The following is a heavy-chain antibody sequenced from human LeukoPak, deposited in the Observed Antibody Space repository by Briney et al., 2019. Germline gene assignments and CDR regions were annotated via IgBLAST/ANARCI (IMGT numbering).Heavy chain of an antibody. J-gene: IGHJ4*02. Sequence: ASVKVSCKASGYTFTSNSMHWVRQAPGQGLEWMGVINPSGSSTTYAQKFQGRVTMTRDTSTSTVYMELSSLRSEDTAVYYCARGQGGGTIFGVVIKVREAFDYWGQGTLVTVSS. CDR2: INPSGSST. CDR3: ARGQGGGTIFGVVIKVREAFDY. V-gene: IGHV1-46*01. D-gene: IGHD3-3*01. CDR1: GYTFTSNS.